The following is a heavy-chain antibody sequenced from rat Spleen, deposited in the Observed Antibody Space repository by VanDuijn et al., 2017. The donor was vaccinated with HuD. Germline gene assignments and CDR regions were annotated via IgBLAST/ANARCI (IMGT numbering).Heavy chain of an antibody. Sequence: QVQLKESGPGLVQPSQTLSLTCTVSGFSLTSYSVHWVRQSPGKGLEWMGRMRYNGDTSYNSVLKSRLSISRDTSKSQVFLKMNSLQTEDTATYFCTRESLPGFNSHWFVSWGQGTLVTVSS. V-gene: IGHV2-63*01. CDR1: GFSLTSYS. CDR3: TRESLPGFNSHWFVS. D-gene: IGHD1-4*01. CDR2: MRYNGDT. J-gene: IGHJ3*01.